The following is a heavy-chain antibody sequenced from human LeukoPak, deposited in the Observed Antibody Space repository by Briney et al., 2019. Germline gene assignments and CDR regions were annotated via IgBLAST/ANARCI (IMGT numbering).Heavy chain of an antibody. J-gene: IGHJ4*02. Sequence: PGRSLRLSCAASGFTFSSYGMHWVRQAPGKGLEWVAVISYDGSNKYYADSAKGRFTISRDNSKNTLYLQMNSLRAEDTAVYYCAKGGGSYSSSWFDYWGQGTLVTVSP. CDR2: ISYDGSNK. V-gene: IGHV3-30*18. CDR1: GFTFSSYG. CDR3: AKGGGSYSSSWFDY. D-gene: IGHD6-13*01.